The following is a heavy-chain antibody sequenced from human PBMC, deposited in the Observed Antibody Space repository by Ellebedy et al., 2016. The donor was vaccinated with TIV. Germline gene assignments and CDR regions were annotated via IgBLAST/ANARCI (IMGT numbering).Heavy chain of an antibody. D-gene: IGHD3-16*02. CDR3: ARDRITFGGVIVRDAFDI. V-gene: IGHV1-69*13. CDR2: IIPIFGTA. Sequence: SVKVSCXASGGTFSSYAISWVRQAPGQGLEWMGGIIPIFGTANYAQKFQGRVTITADESTSTAYMELSSLRSEDTAVYYCARDRITFGGVIVRDAFDIWGQGTMVTVSS. J-gene: IGHJ3*02. CDR1: GGTFSSYA.